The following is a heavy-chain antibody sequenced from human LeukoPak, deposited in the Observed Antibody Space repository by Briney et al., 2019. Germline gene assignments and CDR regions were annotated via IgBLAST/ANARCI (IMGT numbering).Heavy chain of an antibody. CDR3: ARWGTLSSYYYYYYGMDV. CDR1: GYTFTGYY. Sequence: ASVKVSCKASGYTFTGYYMHWVRQAPGQGLEWMGWINPNSGGTNYAQKFQGRVTMTRNTSISTAYMELSSLRSEDTAVYYCARWGTLSSYYYYYYGMDVWGQGTTVTVSS. CDR2: INPNSGGT. D-gene: IGHD3-16*01. J-gene: IGHJ6*02. V-gene: IGHV1-2*02.